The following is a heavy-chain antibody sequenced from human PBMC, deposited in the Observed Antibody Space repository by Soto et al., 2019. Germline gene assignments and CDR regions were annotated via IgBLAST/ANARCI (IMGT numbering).Heavy chain of an antibody. CDR3: ARAWSRAGWFDP. D-gene: IGHD6-19*01. Sequence: GGSLRRSCAASGFTFSSYWMHWVRQAPGKWLVWVSRINSDGSSTSYADSVKGRFTISRDNAKNTLYLQMNSLRAEDTAVYYCARAWSRAGWFDPWGQGTLVTVSS. CDR2: INSDGSST. V-gene: IGHV3-74*01. J-gene: IGHJ5*02. CDR1: GFTFSSYW.